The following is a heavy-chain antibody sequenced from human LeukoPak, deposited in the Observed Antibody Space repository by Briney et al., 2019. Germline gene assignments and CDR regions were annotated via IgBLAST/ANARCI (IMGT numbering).Heavy chain of an antibody. Sequence: SETLSLTCAVYGGSFSGYYWSWIRQPPGKGLEWIGEINHSGSTNYNPSPKSRVTISVDTSKKQFFRQLSSVTAADTAVYYFARHYYGSGSPNWFDPWGQGTLVTVSS. V-gene: IGHV4-34*01. CDR1: GGSFSGYY. CDR3: ARHYYGSGSPNWFDP. D-gene: IGHD3-10*01. CDR2: INHSGST. J-gene: IGHJ5*02.